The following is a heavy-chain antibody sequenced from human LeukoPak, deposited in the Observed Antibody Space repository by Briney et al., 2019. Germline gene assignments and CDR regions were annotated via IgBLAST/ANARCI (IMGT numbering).Heavy chain of an antibody. V-gene: IGHV3-30*02. J-gene: IGHJ4*02. D-gene: IGHD4-23*01. CDR3: ANLLRWEPY. Sequence: PGGSLRLSCAASGFTFSSYGMHWVRQAPGKGLEWVAFIRYDGNNKYYADSVKGRFTISRDNSKNTLYLQMNSLRAEDTAVYYCANLLRWEPYWGQGTLVTVSS. CDR1: GFTFSSYG. CDR2: IRYDGNNK.